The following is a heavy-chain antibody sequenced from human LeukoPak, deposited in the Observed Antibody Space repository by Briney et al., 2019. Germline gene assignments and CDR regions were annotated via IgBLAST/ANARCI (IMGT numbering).Heavy chain of an antibody. V-gene: IGHV4-34*01. Sequence: SETLSLTCAVYGGSFSGYYWSWIRQPPGKGLEWIGEINHSGSTNYNPSLKSRVTISVDTSKNQFSLKLSSVTAADTAVYYCARGSDNWPLDPWGQGTLVTVSS. CDR3: ARGSDNWPLDP. CDR2: INHSGST. CDR1: GGSFSGYY. D-gene: IGHD1-20*01. J-gene: IGHJ5*02.